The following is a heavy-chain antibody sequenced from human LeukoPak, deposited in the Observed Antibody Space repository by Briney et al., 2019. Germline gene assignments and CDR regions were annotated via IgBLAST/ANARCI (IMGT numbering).Heavy chain of an antibody. D-gene: IGHD4-23*01. CDR2: IYHGGST. CDR1: GYSISSGYY. V-gene: IGHV4-38-2*02. CDR3: ARDSPYGGKAGDFDY. J-gene: IGHJ4*02. Sequence: SETLSLTCTVSGYSISSGYYWGWIRQPPGKGLEWIGSIYHGGSTYYNPSLKSRVTISVDTSKNQFSLKLSSVTAADTAVYYCARDSPYGGKAGDFDYWGQGTLVTVSS.